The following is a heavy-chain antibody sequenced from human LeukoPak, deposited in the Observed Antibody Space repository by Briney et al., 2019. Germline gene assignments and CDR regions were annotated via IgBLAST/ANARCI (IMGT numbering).Heavy chain of an antibody. Sequence: GGSLRLSCAASGFTFSSYAMSWVRQAPGNGLEWVSAISGSGGSTYYADSVKGRFTISRDNSKNTLYLQMNSLRAEDTAVYYCAKILGNKYCSSTSCYVVGHFDYWGQGTLVTVSS. J-gene: IGHJ4*02. CDR1: GFTFSSYA. CDR2: ISGSGGST. CDR3: AKILGNKYCSSTSCYVVGHFDY. V-gene: IGHV3-23*01. D-gene: IGHD2-2*01.